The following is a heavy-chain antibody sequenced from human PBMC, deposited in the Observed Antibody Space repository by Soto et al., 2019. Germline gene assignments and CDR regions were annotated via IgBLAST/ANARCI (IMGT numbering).Heavy chain of an antibody. V-gene: IGHV4-34*01. CDR1: GGSFSGYY. CDR2: INHSGST. D-gene: IGHD3-22*01. CDR3: ARLPYYYDTRPLFDP. J-gene: IGHJ5*02. Sequence: PSETLSLTCAVYGGSFSGYYWTWIRQPPGTGLEWIGEINHSGSTNYNPSLKSRVTISVDTSKNQFSLKLSSVTAADTAVYYCARLPYYYDTRPLFDPWGQGTLVTVSS.